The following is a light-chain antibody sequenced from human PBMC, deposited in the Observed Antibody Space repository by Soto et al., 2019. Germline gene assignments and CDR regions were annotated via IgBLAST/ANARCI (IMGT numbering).Light chain of an antibody. Sequence: QSVLTQPASVSGSPGQSITISCTGTSSDVGGYNYVSWYQQHPGKAPKLMIYEVSNRPSGVSNRFSGSKSGNTASLTISGLQAEEEADYYCSSYTSSSTDVFGPGTKLTVL. V-gene: IGLV2-14*01. CDR1: SSDVGGYNY. CDR2: EVS. J-gene: IGLJ1*01. CDR3: SSYTSSSTDV.